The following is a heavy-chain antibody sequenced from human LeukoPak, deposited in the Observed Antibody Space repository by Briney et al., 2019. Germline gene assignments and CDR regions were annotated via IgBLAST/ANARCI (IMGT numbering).Heavy chain of an antibody. CDR3: VKDLKRIQLWLLGGMDV. CDR1: GFTFSSYA. CDR2: IGSNGGST. V-gene: IGHV3-64D*06. D-gene: IGHD5-18*01. J-gene: IGHJ6*02. Sequence: GGSLRLSCSASGFTFSSYAMHWVRQAPGKGLEYVSAIGSNGGSTYYADSVKGRFTISRGNSKNTLYLQMSSLRAEDTAVYYCVKDLKRIQLWLLGGMDVWGQGTTVTVSS.